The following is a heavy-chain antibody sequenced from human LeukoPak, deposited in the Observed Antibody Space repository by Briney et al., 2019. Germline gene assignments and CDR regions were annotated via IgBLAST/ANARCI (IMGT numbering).Heavy chain of an antibody. Sequence: SETLSLTCTVSSGSISCYFWSCIRQPAGKGLNYIGRVSSSGSTNYNPSLKSRVTISVDTSKNQFSLKLSSVTAADTAVYYCARVVITSQNIADPWGQGTLVTVSS. CDR1: SGSISCYF. CDR2: VSSSGST. V-gene: IGHV4-4*07. CDR3: ARVVITSQNIADP. J-gene: IGHJ5*02. D-gene: IGHD1-14*01.